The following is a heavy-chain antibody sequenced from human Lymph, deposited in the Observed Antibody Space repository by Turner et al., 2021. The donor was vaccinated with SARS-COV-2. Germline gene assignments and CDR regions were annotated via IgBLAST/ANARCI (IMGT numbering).Heavy chain of an antibody. CDR3: ARQGWLRGYFDY. CDR1: GGSVTSSRYY. V-gene: IGHV4-39*01. CDR2: IYSSGST. D-gene: IGHD5-18*01. Sequence: QVQLQESGPGLVKPSETLSLTCTVSGGSVTSSRYYWGWIRQPPGKGLEWIGNIYSSGSTDYNPSLKSRVTISVDTSKNQFSRKLSSVTDADTAVYYCARQGWLRGYFDYWSQGTLVTVSS. J-gene: IGHJ4*02.